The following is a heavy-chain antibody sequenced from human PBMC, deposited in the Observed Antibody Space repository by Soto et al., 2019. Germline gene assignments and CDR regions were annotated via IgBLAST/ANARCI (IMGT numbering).Heavy chain of an antibody. J-gene: IGHJ4*02. D-gene: IGHD1-26*01. V-gene: IGHV1-18*04. Sequence: ASVKVSCKASGYTFTSYGISWVRQAPGQGVEWMGWSSAYNGNTTFSQFFQGRVTMTRDTSTNTVHMELNRLTSYDTAVYYCMRGGWGDSPIDYWGQGTQVTVSS. CDR3: MRGGWGDSPIDY. CDR1: GYTFTSYG. CDR2: SSAYNGNT.